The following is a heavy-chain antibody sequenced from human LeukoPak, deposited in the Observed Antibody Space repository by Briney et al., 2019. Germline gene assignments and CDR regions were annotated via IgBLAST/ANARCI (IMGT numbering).Heavy chain of an antibody. CDR1: GGSISSYY. V-gene: IGHV4-59*08. Sequence: SETLSLTCTVSGGSISSYYWSWIRRPPGKGLEWIGYIYYSGSTNYNPSLKSRVTISVDTSKNQFSLRLTSVTAADTAVYYCARQGTITYAYFDYWSQGTLVTVSS. CDR3: ARQGTITYAYFDY. D-gene: IGHD2-2*01. J-gene: IGHJ4*02. CDR2: IYYSGST.